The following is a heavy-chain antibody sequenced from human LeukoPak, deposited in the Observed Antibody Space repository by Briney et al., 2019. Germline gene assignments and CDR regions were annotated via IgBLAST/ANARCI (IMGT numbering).Heavy chain of an antibody. J-gene: IGHJ4*02. Sequence: PSETLSLTCTVSGGSTSTTSYYWGWIRQPPGKGLEWVSVIYSGGSTYYADSVKGRFTISRDNSKNTLYLQMNSLRAEDTAVYYCCGLGYSYATDYWGQGTLVTVSS. CDR2: IYSGGST. CDR1: GGSTSTTSYY. V-gene: IGHV3-53*01. D-gene: IGHD5-18*01. CDR3: CGLGYSYATDY.